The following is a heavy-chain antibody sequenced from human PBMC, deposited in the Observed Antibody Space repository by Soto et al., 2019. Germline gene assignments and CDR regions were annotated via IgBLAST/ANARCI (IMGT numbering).Heavy chain of an antibody. CDR2: ISYDGSNK. CDR3: AKDRGGAYCGGDCYDAFDI. CDR1: GFTFSSYG. J-gene: IGHJ3*02. D-gene: IGHD2-21*02. Sequence: LRRSCAASGFTFSSYGMHWVRQAPGKGLEWVAVISYDGSNKYYADSVKGRFTISRDNSKNTLYLQMNSLRAEDTAVYYCAKDRGGAYCGGDCYDAFDIWGQGTMVTVSS. V-gene: IGHV3-30*18.